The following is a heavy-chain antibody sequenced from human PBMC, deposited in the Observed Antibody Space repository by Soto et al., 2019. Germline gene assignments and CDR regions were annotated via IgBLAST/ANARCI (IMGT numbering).Heavy chain of an antibody. J-gene: IGHJ4*02. Sequence: EVQLLESGGGLVQPGGSLRLSCAASGFTFSSYAMSWVRQAPGKGLEWVSAISGSGGSTYYADSVKGRFTISRDNSKNTLYRQMNSLRAEDTAVYYCAKDLYDYIWGSYRSFDYWGQGTLVTVSS. CDR3: AKDLYDYIWGSYRSFDY. D-gene: IGHD3-16*02. CDR1: GFTFSSYA. CDR2: ISGSGGST. V-gene: IGHV3-23*01.